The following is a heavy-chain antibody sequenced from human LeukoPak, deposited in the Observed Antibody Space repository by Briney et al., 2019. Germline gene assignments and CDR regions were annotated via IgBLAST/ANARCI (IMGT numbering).Heavy chain of an antibody. CDR2: IKSDGITT. CDR1: GFTFSSHW. D-gene: IGHD4-17*01. Sequence: GGSLRLSCAASGFTFSSHWMHWVRQAPGKGLVWVSRIKSDGITTNYADFVRGRFTISRDNAKNTLYLQMNSLRAEDTAVYYCARDEPTVTTGPPVGSWGQGTLVTVSS. V-gene: IGHV3-74*01. J-gene: IGHJ4*02. CDR3: ARDEPTVTTGPPVGS.